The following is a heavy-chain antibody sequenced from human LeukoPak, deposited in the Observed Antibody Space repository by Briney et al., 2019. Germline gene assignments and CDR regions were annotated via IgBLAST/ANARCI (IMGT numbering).Heavy chain of an antibody. CDR1: GFAFNTYA. J-gene: IGHJ4*01. CDR3: AGEIFGSGSYPGF. Sequence: GGSLRLSCAASGFAFNTYAMHWVRQAPGQGLEWVALIWHDGSHKFYSNSVRGQFTISRDNSKNTVSLQMNNLRPEDTAVYYCAGEIFGSGSYPGFWGPGTLVTVSS. CDR2: IWHDGSHK. V-gene: IGHV3-33*01. D-gene: IGHD3-10*01.